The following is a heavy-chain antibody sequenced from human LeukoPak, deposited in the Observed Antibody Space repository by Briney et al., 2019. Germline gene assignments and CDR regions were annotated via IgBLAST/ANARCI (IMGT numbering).Heavy chain of an antibody. J-gene: IGHJ4*02. CDR2: ISYDGSNK. CDR3: AKDWTVANGDY. V-gene: IGHV3-30*18. Sequence: GGSPRLSCAASGFTFSSYGMHWVRQAPGKGLEWVAVISYDGSNKYYADSVKGRFTISRDNSKNTLYLQMNSLRAEDTAVYYCAKDWTVANGDYWGQGTLVTVSS. CDR1: GFTFSSYG. D-gene: IGHD6-19*01.